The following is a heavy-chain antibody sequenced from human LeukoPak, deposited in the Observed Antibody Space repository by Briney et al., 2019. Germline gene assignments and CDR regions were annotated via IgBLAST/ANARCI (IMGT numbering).Heavy chain of an antibody. Sequence: SQTLSLTCTVSGGSISSGGYYWSWIRQHPGKGLEWIGYIYYSGSTYYNPSLKSRVTISVDTFKNQFSLKLSSVTAADTAVYYCARDGDYVAGYYGMDVWGQGTTVTVSS. CDR3: ARDGDYVAGYYGMDV. D-gene: IGHD4-17*01. CDR1: GGSISSGGYY. J-gene: IGHJ6*02. CDR2: IYYSGST. V-gene: IGHV4-31*03.